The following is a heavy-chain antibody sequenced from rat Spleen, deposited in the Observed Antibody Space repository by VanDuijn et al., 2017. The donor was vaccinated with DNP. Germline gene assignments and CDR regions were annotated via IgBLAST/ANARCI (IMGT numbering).Heavy chain of an antibody. V-gene: IGHV2-1*01. CDR1: GFALTTNS. CDR2: IWSGGST. J-gene: IGHJ2*01. D-gene: IGHD1-1*01. CDR3: ARIGPYYYSRDY. Sequence: QVQLEESGPGLVQSSQTLSLTCTVSGFALTTNSVHWVRQPPGKGLEWIGAIWSGGSTDYNSTLKSRLSINRDTSDSQVFLQMNSLQTEDTAMYFCARIGPYYYSRDYWGQGVMVTVSS.